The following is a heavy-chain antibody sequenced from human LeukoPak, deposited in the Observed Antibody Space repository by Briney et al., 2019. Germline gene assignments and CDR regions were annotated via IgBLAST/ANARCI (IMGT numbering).Heavy chain of an antibody. CDR2: MNPNSGNT. V-gene: IGHV1-8*01. Sequence: ASVKVSCKASGYTFTSYDINWVRQATGQGLEWMGWMNPNSGNTGYAQKFQGRVTMTRNTSISTAYMELSRLRSEDTAVYYCASGIMITFGGVTNDAFDIWGQGTMVTVSS. CDR3: ASGIMITFGGVTNDAFDI. CDR1: GYTFTSYD. D-gene: IGHD3-16*01. J-gene: IGHJ3*02.